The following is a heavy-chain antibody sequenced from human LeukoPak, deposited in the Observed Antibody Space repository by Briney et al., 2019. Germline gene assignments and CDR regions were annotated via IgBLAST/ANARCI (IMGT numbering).Heavy chain of an antibody. V-gene: IGHV4-38-2*02. J-gene: IGHJ4*02. CDR2: IYQSGNT. CDR3: ARAGASGPNYFDY. Sequence: SETLSLTCSVSGYSISSGYWWGWIRQAPGKGLEWIGSIYQSGNTYYNPSLKSRLTISVDTSKNQFSLKPNSVTAADTAVYHCARAGASGPNYFDYWGQGTLVTVSS. CDR1: GYSISSGYW. D-gene: IGHD3-10*01.